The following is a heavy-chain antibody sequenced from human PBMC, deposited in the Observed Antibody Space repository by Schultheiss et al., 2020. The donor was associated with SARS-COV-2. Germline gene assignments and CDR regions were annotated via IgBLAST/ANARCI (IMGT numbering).Heavy chain of an antibody. CDR2: IYYSGST. CDR1: GGSFSGYY. CDR3: ARGDSSGYYFGFMNY. Sequence: SETLSLTCAVYGGSFSGYYWSWIRQPPGKGLEWIGSIYYSGSTYYNPSLKSRVTISVDTSKNQFSLKLSSVTAADTAVYYCARGDSSGYYFGFMNYWGQGTLVTVSS. J-gene: IGHJ4*02. D-gene: IGHD3-22*01. V-gene: IGHV4-34*01.